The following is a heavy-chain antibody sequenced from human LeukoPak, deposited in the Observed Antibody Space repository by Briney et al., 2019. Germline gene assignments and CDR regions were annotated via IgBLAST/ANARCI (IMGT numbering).Heavy chain of an antibody. Sequence: ASVKVSCKASGYTFTGYYMHWVRQAPGQGLEWMGWINPNSGGTNYAQKFQGRVTMTRDTSISTAYMELSRLRSDDTAVYYCARSWDTAMVGFDYWGQGTLVTVSS. J-gene: IGHJ4*02. CDR3: ARSWDTAMVGFDY. D-gene: IGHD5-18*01. V-gene: IGHV1-2*02. CDR1: GYTFTGYY. CDR2: INPNSGGT.